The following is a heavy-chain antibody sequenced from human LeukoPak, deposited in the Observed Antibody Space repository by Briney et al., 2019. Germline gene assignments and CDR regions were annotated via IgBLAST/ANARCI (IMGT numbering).Heavy chain of an antibody. CDR1: GYTFTSYY. D-gene: IGHD7-27*01. V-gene: IGHV1-46*01. Sequence: ASVKVSCKASGYTFTSYYKHWVRQAPGQGLEWMGIINPSGGSTSYAQKFQGRVTMTRDTSTSTVYMELSSLRSEDTAVYYCARLSGARAFGYWGQGTLVTVSS. CDR3: ARLSGARAFGY. J-gene: IGHJ4*02. CDR2: INPSGGST.